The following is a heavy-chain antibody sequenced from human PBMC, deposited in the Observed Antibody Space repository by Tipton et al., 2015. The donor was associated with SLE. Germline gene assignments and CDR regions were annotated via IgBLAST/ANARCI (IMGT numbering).Heavy chain of an antibody. Sequence: SLRLSCAASGFSFSTYAMHWVRQAPGKGLEWVAVISYDESDEYYADSVKGRFTISRDTSKNTLYLQMNNLRGEDTAVYYCARATLLYSSSWPYFDSWGQGTLVAVSS. D-gene: IGHD6-13*01. CDR2: ISYDESDE. J-gene: IGHJ4*02. CDR3: ARATLLYSSSWPYFDS. V-gene: IGHV3-30*04. CDR1: GFSFSTYA.